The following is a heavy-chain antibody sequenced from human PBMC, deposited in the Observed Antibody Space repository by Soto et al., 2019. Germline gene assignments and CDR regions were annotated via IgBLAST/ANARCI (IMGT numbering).Heavy chain of an antibody. D-gene: IGHD3-22*01. CDR1: GFSFSAHY. J-gene: IGHJ6*02. Sequence: PGGSLRLSCAASGFSFSAHYMSWIRQAPGKGLEWISYISGSGSTIYYADSVKGRFTISRDNAKNTLYLQMNSLRAEDTAVYYCARDTYYYDSSGYKHDYYYYYGMDVWGQGTTVTVSS. V-gene: IGHV3-11*04. CDR3: ARDTYYYDSSGYKHDYYYYYGMDV. CDR2: ISGSGSTI.